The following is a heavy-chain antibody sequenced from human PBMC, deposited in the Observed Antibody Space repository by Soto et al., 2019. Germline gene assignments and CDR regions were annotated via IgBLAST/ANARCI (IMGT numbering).Heavy chain of an antibody. CDR3: ARGGYFDSSNYLAY. CDR1: GYTFTSYG. J-gene: IGHJ4*02. V-gene: IGHV1-3*01. CDR2: INPGNGNT. D-gene: IGHD3-22*01. Sequence: ASEKVSCKASGYTFTSYGMNWVRQAPGRGLEWMGWINPGNGNTKYSQKVQGRVIIERDTSASKAYMELSSLRSEDTAVYYCARGGYFDSSNYLAYWGLGTLVTVSS.